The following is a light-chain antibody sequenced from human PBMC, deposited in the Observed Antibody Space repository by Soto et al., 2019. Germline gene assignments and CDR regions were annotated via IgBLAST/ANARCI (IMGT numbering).Light chain of an antibody. V-gene: IGKV1-16*01. CDR1: QDVDNY. CDR3: QQYHNYPLT. CDR2: ASS. Sequence: DIQMTQSPSSLSASVGDRVTITCRASQDVDNYLAWFQQRPGKAPKSLIYASSTSQSGVPSRFNGSGSGTHFTLTISSLQPDDFATYYCQQYHNYPLTFGGGTKVDIK. J-gene: IGKJ4*01.